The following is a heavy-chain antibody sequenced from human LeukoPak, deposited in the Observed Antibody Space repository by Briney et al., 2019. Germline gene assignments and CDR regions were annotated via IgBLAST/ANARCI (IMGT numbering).Heavy chain of an antibody. CDR3: AKDLASSSWRSPAFDI. D-gene: IGHD6-13*01. V-gene: IGHV3-23*01. Sequence: GGSLRLSCIVSSFTFKTFAMSWVRQAPGKGLEWVSAISGSGGSTYYADSVKGRFTISRDNSKNTLSLQMNSLRAEDTAVYYCAKDLASSSWRSPAFDIWGQGTMVTVSS. CDR1: SFTFKTFA. J-gene: IGHJ3*02. CDR2: ISGSGGST.